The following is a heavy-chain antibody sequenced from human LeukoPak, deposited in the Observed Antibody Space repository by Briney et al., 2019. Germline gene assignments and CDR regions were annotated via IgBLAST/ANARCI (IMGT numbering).Heavy chain of an antibody. V-gene: IGHV4-59*01. J-gene: IGHJ4*02. CDR2: DYYSGST. CDR1: GGSTSTYY. CDR3: ARSELLWFGKVNSGFDF. D-gene: IGHD3-10*01. Sequence: PETLSLTCTVSGGSTSTYYCGWVWQPPGKGLGWIGCDYYSGSTNYTPSLMSRVTISVDTSENQFSLKLNSVTAADTAMYYCARSELLWFGKVNSGFDFWGQGTLVTVSS.